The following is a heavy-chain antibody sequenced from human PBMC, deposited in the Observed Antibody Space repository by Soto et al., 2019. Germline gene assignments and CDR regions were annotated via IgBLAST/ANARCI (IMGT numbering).Heavy chain of an antibody. CDR2: IYHSGST. CDR3: AAGGGLPRYY. J-gene: IGHJ4*02. CDR1: GGSISSGGYS. V-gene: IGHV4-30-2*01. Sequence: QLQLQESRSGLVKPSQTLSLTCAVSGGSISSGGYSWSWIRQPPGEGLEWIGYIYHSGSTYYNPSLKSRVTISVDRSKNQFSLKLSSVTAADTAVYYCAAGGGLPRYYWGQGTLVTVSS. D-gene: IGHD5-12*01.